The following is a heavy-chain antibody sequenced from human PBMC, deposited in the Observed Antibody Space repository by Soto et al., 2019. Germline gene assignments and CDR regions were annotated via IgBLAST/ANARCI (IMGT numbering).Heavy chain of an antibody. CDR1: GYTLTEVA. J-gene: IGHJ5*02. CDR3: TTSHGHYEFDH. CDR2: FDPDEAET. D-gene: IGHD4-17*01. Sequence: QVQLVQAGAEVKKPGASVKVSCKVSGYTLTEVAMHWVRQAPGKGLEWLGGFDPDEAETIYAQHFPDRVTIAEDTPTHTVYMALRSLSSEDTALYFCTTSHGHYEFDHWGQGTLVSVSS. V-gene: IGHV1-24*01.